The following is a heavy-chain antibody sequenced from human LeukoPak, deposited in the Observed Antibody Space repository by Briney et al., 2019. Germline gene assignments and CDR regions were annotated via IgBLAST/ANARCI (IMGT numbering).Heavy chain of an antibody. J-gene: IGHJ3*02. Sequence: GGSLRLSCAASGFTFSSYGMHWVRQAPGKGLEWVANIKQDGSEKYYVDSVKGRFTISRDNAKNSLYLQMNSLRAEDTAVYYCARDIAAKLWNNAFDIWGQGTMVTVSS. CDR3: ARDIAAKLWNNAFDI. CDR2: IKQDGSEK. V-gene: IGHV3-7*01. CDR1: GFTFSSYG. D-gene: IGHD6-6*01.